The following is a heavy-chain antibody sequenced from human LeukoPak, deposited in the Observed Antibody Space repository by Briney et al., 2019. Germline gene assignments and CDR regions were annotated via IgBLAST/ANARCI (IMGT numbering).Heavy chain of an antibody. V-gene: IGHV3-48*01. CDR1: GFSFGDYS. CDR3: ARDYKYAFDN. Sequence: GGSLRLSCAASGFSFGDYSMNWVRQAPGKGLEWISYIGISSGNTYYADSVKGRFTISGDKARDSLCLQMNSLRVEDTAVYYCARDYKYAFDNWGQGTLVTVSS. J-gene: IGHJ4*02. D-gene: IGHD5-24*01. CDR2: IGISSGNT.